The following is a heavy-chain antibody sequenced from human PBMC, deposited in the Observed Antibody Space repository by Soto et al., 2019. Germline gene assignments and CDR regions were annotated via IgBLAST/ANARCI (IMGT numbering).Heavy chain of an antibody. D-gene: IGHD1-26*01. CDR2: ISYDGSNK. CDR1: GFTFSSYG. J-gene: IGHJ6*02. CDR3: AKEWGYRGSGSNYYGMDV. V-gene: IGHV3-30*18. Sequence: GGSLRLSCAASGFTFSSYGMHWVRQAPGKGLEWVAVISYDGSNKYYADSVKGRFTISRDNSKNTLYVQMDSLRAEDTAVYYCAKEWGYRGSGSNYYGMDVWGQGTTVTVSS.